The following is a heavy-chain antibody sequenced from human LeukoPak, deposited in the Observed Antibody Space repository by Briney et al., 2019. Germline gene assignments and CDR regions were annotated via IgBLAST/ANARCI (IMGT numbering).Heavy chain of an antibody. CDR2: MNPNSGNT. D-gene: IGHD5-12*01. CDR3: ASAPSGELTFDY. V-gene: IGHV1-8*01. CDR1: GYTFTSYD. Sequence: GASVKVSCKASGYTFTSYDINWVRQATGQGLEWMGWMNPNSGNTGYAQKFRGRVTMTRNTSISTAYMELSSLRSEDTALYYCASAPSGELTFDYWGQGTLVTVSS. J-gene: IGHJ4*02.